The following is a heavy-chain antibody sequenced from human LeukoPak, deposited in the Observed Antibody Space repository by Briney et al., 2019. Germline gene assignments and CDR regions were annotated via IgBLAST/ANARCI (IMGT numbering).Heavy chain of an antibody. V-gene: IGHV3-7*01. CDR2: IKQDGSEK. CDR3: ARDGWELHFPLDY. J-gene: IGHJ4*02. D-gene: IGHD1-26*01. Sequence: GGSLRLSCAASGFTFSSYWMSWVRQAPGKGLEWVANIKQDGSEKYYVDSVKGRFTISGDNAKNSLYPQMNSLRAEDTAVYYYARDGWELHFPLDYWGQGTLVTVSS. CDR1: GFTFSSYW.